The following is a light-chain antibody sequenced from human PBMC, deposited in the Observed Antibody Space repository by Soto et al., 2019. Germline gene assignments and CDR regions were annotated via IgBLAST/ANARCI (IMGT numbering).Light chain of an antibody. V-gene: IGLV2-8*01. J-gene: IGLJ1*01. Sequence: QSVLTHPPSSSGSPGQSVALSCPGTSSDVGGYNYVSWYQQHPGKAPKLMIYEVNKRPSGVPDRFSGSKSGNTASLTVSGLQAEDEADYYCSSYAGSSNVFGTGTKVTVL. CDR1: SSDVGGYNY. CDR2: EVN. CDR3: SSYAGSSNV.